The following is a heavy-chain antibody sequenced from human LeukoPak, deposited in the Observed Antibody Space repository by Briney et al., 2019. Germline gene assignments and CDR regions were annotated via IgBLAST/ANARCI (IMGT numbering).Heavy chain of an antibody. J-gene: IGHJ4*02. CDR2: ISWNSGSI. CDR3: AKDLEGHYYDSSGYGY. D-gene: IGHD3-22*01. CDR1: GFTFDDYA. V-gene: IGHV3-9*01. Sequence: GGSLRLSCAASGFTFDDYAMHWVRQAPGKGLEWVSGISWNSGSIGYADSVKGRFTISRDNAKNSLYLQMNSLRAEDTALYYCAKDLEGHYYDSSGYGYWGQGTLVTVSS.